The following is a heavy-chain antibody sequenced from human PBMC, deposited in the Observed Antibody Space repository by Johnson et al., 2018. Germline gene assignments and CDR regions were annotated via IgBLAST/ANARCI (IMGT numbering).Heavy chain of an antibody. Sequence: EVQLVESGGNLVQPGGSLRLSCVASGFTFNSYVMSWVRQAPGKGLDWVSILSGRDDTTYYADSVQGRFTISRDNSKNTLYLQMNSLRAEDTAVYYCGRQDGYSSSRNLPGYFQHWGQGTLVTVSS. V-gene: IGHV3-23*04. CDR2: LSGRDDTT. CDR1: GFTFNSYV. CDR3: GRQDGYSSSRNLPGYFQH. D-gene: IGHD6-13*01. J-gene: IGHJ1*01.